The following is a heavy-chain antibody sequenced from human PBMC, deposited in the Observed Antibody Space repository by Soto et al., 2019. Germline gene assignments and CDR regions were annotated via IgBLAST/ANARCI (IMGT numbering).Heavy chain of an antibody. J-gene: IGHJ6*02. V-gene: IGHV1-2*02. D-gene: IGHD1-20*01. CDR3: ARDLINWNREEYYYYGMDV. Sequence: ASVKVSCKASGYTFTGYYMHWVRQAPGQGLEWMGWINPNSGGTNYAQKFQGRVTMTRDTSISTAYMELSRLRSDDTAVYYCARDLINWNREEYYYYGMDVWGQGTTVTVSS. CDR1: GYTFTGYY. CDR2: INPNSGGT.